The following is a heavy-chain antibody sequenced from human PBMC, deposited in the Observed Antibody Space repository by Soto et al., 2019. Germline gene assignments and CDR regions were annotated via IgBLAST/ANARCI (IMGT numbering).Heavy chain of an antibody. J-gene: IGHJ4*02. V-gene: IGHV2-5*08. CDR3: AHWGDSSGWYNGPGY. CDR2: IYWDDDK. D-gene: IGHD6-19*01. Sequence: SWIRQPPGKALDWLASIYWDDDKRYTPSLKSRLTITKDTSKNQVVLTMTNMDPVDTATYYCAHWGDSSGWYNGPGYWGLGTLVTVSS.